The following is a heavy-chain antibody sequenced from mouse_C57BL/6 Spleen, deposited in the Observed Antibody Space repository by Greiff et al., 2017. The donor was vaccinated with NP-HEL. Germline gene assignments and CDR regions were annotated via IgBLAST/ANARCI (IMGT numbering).Heavy chain of an antibody. D-gene: IGHD1-1*01. CDR3: ARGYYYGSSPLDY. V-gene: IGHV5-17*01. CDR2: ISSGSSTI. J-gene: IGHJ2*01. Sequence: EVKLVESGGGLVKPGGSLKLSCAASGFTFSDYGMHWVRQAPEKGLEWVAYISSGSSTIYYADTVKGRFTISRDNAKNTLFLQMTSLRSEDTAMYYCARGYYYGSSPLDYWGQGTTLTVSS. CDR1: GFTFSDYG.